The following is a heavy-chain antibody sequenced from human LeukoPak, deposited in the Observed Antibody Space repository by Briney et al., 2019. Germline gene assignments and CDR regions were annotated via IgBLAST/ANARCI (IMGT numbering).Heavy chain of an antibody. CDR2: IYYSGST. V-gene: IGHV4-59*01. J-gene: IGHJ6*03. Sequence: SETLSLTCTVSGGSISSYYWSWIRQPPGKGLEWIGYIYYSGSTNHNPSLKSRVTISVDTSKNQFSLKLSSVTAADTAVYYCARSHGGNSGRSEYYYYYYYMDVWGKGTTVTVSS. D-gene: IGHD4-23*01. CDR3: ARSHGGNSGRSEYYYYYYYMDV. CDR1: GGSISSYY.